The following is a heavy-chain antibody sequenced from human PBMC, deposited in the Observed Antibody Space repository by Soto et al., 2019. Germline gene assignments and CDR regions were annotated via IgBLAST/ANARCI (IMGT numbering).Heavy chain of an antibody. J-gene: IGHJ6*02. CDR1: GYTFTSYG. CDR2: ISAYNGNT. CDR3: ARVWVGTTFAYYYGMDV. Sequence: QVQLVQSGAEVKKPGASVKVSCKASGYTFTSYGINWVRQAPGQGLEWIGWISAYNGNTNYAQKLQGRVTMTTDTSTSTAYMELRNLRSDDTAVYYCARVWVGTTFAYYYGMDVWGQGTTVTVSS. V-gene: IGHV1-18*01. D-gene: IGHD1-26*01.